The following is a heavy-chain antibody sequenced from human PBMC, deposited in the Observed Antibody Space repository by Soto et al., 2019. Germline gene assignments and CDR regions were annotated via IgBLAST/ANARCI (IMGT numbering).Heavy chain of an antibody. J-gene: IGHJ4*02. V-gene: IGHV4-31*03. CDR1: GGSISSGGYY. D-gene: IGHD4-4*01. CDR2: IYYSGST. Sequence: QVQLQESGPGLVKPSQTLSLTCTVSGGSISSGGYYWSWIRQHPGKGLEWIGYIYYSGSTYYNPSLKSRVTISVDTSKNQSSLKLSSVTAADTAVYYCARMTTVTTMVDYWGQGTLVTVSS. CDR3: ARMTTVTTMVDY.